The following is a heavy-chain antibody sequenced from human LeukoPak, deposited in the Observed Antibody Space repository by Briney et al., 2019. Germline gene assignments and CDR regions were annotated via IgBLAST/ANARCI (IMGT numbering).Heavy chain of an antibody. Sequence: GGSLRLSCAASGFTFSDYYMSWIRQAPGKGLEWVSYISSSGSTIYYADSVKGRFTISRDNAKNSLYLQMNSLRAEDTAVYYCARVLFTVTTSYYYYGMDVWGQGTTVTVSS. D-gene: IGHD4-17*01. CDR1: GFTFSDYY. J-gene: IGHJ6*02. V-gene: IGHV3-11*01. CDR2: ISSSGSTI. CDR3: ARVLFTVTTSYYYYGMDV.